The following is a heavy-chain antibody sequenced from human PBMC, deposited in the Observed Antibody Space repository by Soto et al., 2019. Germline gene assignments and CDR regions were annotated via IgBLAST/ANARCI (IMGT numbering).Heavy chain of an antibody. CDR1: GYTFTSYD. J-gene: IGHJ5*02. CDR3: ARGTCDFGDYGWFDP. Sequence: QVQLVQSGAEVKKPGASVKVSCKASGYTFTSYDINWVRQATGQGLEWMGWMNPNSGNTGYAQKFQGRVTMTRNTYISTGYIELSSLGSEHTAVYYCARGTCDFGDYGWFDPWGQGTLVTVSS. CDR2: MNPNSGNT. V-gene: IGHV1-8*01. D-gene: IGHD4-17*01.